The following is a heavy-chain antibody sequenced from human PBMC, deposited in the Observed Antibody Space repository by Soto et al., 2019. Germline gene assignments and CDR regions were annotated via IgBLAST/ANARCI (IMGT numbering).Heavy chain of an antibody. D-gene: IGHD2-2*01. CDR1: GFTFSGHW. CDR3: AREAGYCSRTSCYRRAFDT. Sequence: EVQLVESGGDLVQPGGSLSLSCAASGFTFSGHWMHWVRQVPEKGLEWVSRINTDGGSSAYADSVKGRFTISRDNAKNTLYLQMNCLRAEDTAVYYCAREAGYCSRTSCYRRAFDTWGQGTTVTVSS. V-gene: IGHV3-74*03. J-gene: IGHJ3*02. CDR2: INTDGGSS.